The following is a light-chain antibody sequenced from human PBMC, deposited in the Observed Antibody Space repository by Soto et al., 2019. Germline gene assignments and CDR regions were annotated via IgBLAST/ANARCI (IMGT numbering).Light chain of an antibody. Sequence: QAVVTQPPSVSGAPGQRVTISCTGSSSNLGSGHDVHWYQQLPGTAPKLLIYENDSRPSGVPDRFSGSKSGTSASLAITGLQAEDEAHYYCQSYDNSLSGRVFGGGTKLTVL. CDR3: QSYDNSLSGRV. CDR1: SSNLGSGHD. J-gene: IGLJ2*01. V-gene: IGLV1-40*01. CDR2: END.